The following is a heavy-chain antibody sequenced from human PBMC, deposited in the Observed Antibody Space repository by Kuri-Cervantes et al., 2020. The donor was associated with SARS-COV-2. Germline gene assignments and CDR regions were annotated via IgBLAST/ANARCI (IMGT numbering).Heavy chain of an antibody. CDR1: GFTFSSYA. CDR3: ARRGSSWDY. CDR2: ISYDGSNK. D-gene: IGHD6-13*01. Sequence: GESLKISCAASGFTFSSYAIHWVRQAPGKGLEWVAFISYDGSNKYYADSVKGRFTISRDNSKNTLYLQMNSLRAEDTAVYYCARRGSSWDYWGQGTLVTVSS. J-gene: IGHJ4*02. V-gene: IGHV3-30-3*01.